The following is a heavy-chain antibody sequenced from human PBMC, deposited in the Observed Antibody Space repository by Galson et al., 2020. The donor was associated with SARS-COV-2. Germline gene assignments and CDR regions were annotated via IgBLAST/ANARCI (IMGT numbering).Heavy chain of an antibody. V-gene: IGHV6-1*01. Sequence: SQTLSLTRAISGDSDSSNSAAWNWIRQSPSRGLEWLGWTYYRSQWSTDYAVSVKSRITINPGTSKNQFSLQLNSVTPEDTAIYYCAGRVAGAGSLHVCGQGRMVIVSS. CDR3: AGRVAGAGSLHV. D-gene: IGHD6-13*01. CDR1: GDSDSSNSAA. CDR2: TYYRSQWST. J-gene: IGHJ3*01.